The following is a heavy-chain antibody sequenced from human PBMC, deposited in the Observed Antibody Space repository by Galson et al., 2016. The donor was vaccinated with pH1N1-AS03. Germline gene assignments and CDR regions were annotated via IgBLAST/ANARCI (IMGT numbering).Heavy chain of an antibody. CDR3: VTTAYAFGLGSVDAFDV. V-gene: IGHV1-24*01. CDR2: FDPDNTET. J-gene: IGHJ3*01. Sequence: SVKVSCKVSGHTLTELSIQWVRQAPGEGLDWMGGFDPDNTETVYAQKFQGRVTMTEDTSTETAYMELSSLRSGDTAKYYCVTTAYAFGLGSVDAFDVWGQGTKVTVSS. D-gene: IGHD3-16*01. CDR1: GHTLTELS.